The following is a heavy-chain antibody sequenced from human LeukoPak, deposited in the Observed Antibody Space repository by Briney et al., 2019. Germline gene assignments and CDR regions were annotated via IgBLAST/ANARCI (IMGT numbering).Heavy chain of an antibody. V-gene: IGHV3-9*01. CDR1: GFTFDDYA. CDR2: ISWNSGSI. CDR3: AKSAAAAGIKAFDI. D-gene: IGHD6-13*01. J-gene: IGHJ3*02. Sequence: GGSLRLSCAASGFTFDDYAMHWVRQAPGKGLEWASGISWNSGSIGYADSVKGRFTISRDNAKNSLYLQMNSLRAEDTALYYCAKSAAAAGIKAFDIWGQGTMVTVSS.